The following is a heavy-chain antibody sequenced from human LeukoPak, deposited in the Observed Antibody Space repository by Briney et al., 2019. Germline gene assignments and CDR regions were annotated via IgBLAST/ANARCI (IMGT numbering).Heavy chain of an antibody. D-gene: IGHD2-2*01. J-gene: IGHJ4*02. CDR1: GFTFSNFG. Sequence: GGSLRLSCAASGFTFSNFGMHWVRQAPGKGLEWVAFIRFDGTSEFYADSVKGRFTISRDNAKNTLYLQMNSLRAEDTAVYYCARSRVVPAANDYWGQGTLVTVSS. V-gene: IGHV3-30*02. CDR3: ARSRVVPAANDY. CDR2: IRFDGTSE.